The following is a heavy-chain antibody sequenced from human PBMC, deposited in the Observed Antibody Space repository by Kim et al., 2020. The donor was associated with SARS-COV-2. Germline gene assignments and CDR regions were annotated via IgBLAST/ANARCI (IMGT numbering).Heavy chain of an antibody. Sequence: GGSLRLSCAASGFTFSDYYMSWIRQAPGKGLEWVSYISSSSSYTNYADSVKGRFTISRDNAKNSLYLQMNSLRAEDTAVYYCARDRRVRYYYDSSAKGFFDYWGQGTLVTVSS. CDR2: ISSSSSYT. D-gene: IGHD3-22*01. CDR1: GFTFSDYY. J-gene: IGHJ4*02. CDR3: ARDRRVRYYYDSSAKGFFDY. V-gene: IGHV3-11*05.